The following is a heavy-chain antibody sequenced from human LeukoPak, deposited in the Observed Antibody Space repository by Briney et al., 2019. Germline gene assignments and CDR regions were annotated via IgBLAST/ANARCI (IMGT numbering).Heavy chain of an antibody. CDR3: ARVRSHYQMLALVALGAFDM. J-gene: IGHJ3*02. Sequence: SETLSLTCAVYGGSFSDYYWNWIRQPPGKGLEWIGEIKHSGSPDYSPSLKSRVTISLDTSKNQFSLKLDSVTAADTAVYYCARVRSHYQMLALVALGAFDMWGQGTMVTVS. CDR1: GGSFSDYY. CDR2: IKHSGSP. D-gene: IGHD2-2*01. V-gene: IGHV4-34*01.